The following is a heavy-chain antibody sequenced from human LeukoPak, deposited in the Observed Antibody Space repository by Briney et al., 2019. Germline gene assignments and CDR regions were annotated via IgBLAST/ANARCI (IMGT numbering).Heavy chain of an antibody. J-gene: IGHJ3*02. Sequence: GGSLRLSCAASGFTFSGYSMNWVRQAPGKGLEWVSYISSSSSTIYYADSVKGRFTISRDNAKNSLYLQMNSLRAEDTAVYYCARDWDRSMNLGGCDAFDIWGQGTMVTVSS. D-gene: IGHD2/OR15-2a*01. CDR2: ISSSSSTI. CDR1: GFTFSGYS. CDR3: ARDWDRSMNLGGCDAFDI. V-gene: IGHV3-48*01.